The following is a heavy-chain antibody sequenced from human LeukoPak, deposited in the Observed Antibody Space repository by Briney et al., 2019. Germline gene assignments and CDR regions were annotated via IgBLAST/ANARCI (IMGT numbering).Heavy chain of an antibody. V-gene: IGHV3-72*01. CDR2: VRNKANSYST. D-gene: IGHD3-22*01. J-gene: IGHJ4*02. Sequence: GGSLRLSCAASGFTFSDHYMDWVRQAPGKGLEWVGRVRNKANSYSTEYAASVKGRFTISRDDSKNSLYLQMNSLKTEDTAVYYCVRGGLHYYDDSSYIYWGQGALVTVSS. CDR1: GFTFSDHY. CDR3: VRGGLHYYDDSSYIY.